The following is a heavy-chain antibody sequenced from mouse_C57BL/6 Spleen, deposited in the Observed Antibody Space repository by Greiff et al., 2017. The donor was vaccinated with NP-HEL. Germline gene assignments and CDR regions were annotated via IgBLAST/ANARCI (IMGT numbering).Heavy chain of an antibody. D-gene: IGHD2-1*01. J-gene: IGHJ1*03. V-gene: IGHV3-6*01. CDR2: ISYDGSN. Sequence: EVQVVESGPGLVKPSQSLSLTCSVTGYSITSGYYWNWIRQFPGNKLEWMGYISYDGSNNYNPSLKNRISITRETSKNQFFLKLNSVTTEDTATYCCARGGGKGWYFDVWGTGTTVTVSS. CDR3: ARGGGKGWYFDV. CDR1: GYSITSGYY.